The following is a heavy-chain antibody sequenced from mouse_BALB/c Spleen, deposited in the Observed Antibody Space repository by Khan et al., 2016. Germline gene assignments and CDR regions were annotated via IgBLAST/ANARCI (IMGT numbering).Heavy chain of an antibody. CDR2: IFPGNVNT. D-gene: IGHD2-14*01. Sequence: QVQLKESGPELVKPGTSVRISCKAAGYTFTNYYIHWLKQGPGQGLEWIGWIFPGNVNTKFNEKFKGKATLTVDKSSTTVYMNLRSLTSEDSAVYFCARHYRYSWFVYWGQGTLVTVSA. V-gene: IGHV1S56*01. CDR3: ARHYRYSWFVY. CDR1: GYTFTNYY. J-gene: IGHJ3*01.